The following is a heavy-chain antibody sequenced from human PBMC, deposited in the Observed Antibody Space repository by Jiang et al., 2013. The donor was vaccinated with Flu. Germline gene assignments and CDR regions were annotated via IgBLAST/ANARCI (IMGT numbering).Heavy chain of an antibody. CDR1: HFAFTSFG. D-gene: IGHD6-19*01. CDR3: AGDGGIAVTFLMRTQLNWFDP. Sequence: SGAEVKKTGASVRISCKASHFAFTSFGISWVRQAPGQGLEWMGWISAYNGNTKYAQKLQDRVTMTTDTSTSTAYLELRSLRSDDTAVYYCAGDGGIAVTFLMRTQLNWFDPWGQGTLVTVSS. V-gene: IGHV1-18*01. J-gene: IGHJ5*02. CDR2: ISAYNGNT.